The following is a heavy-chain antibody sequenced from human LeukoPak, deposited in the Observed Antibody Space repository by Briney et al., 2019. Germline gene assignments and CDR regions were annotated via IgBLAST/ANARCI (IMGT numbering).Heavy chain of an antibody. J-gene: IGHJ4*02. CDR2: INRSGST. CDR1: GGSFSGYY. V-gene: IGHV4-34*01. D-gene: IGHD5-12*01. Sequence: SETLSLTCAVYGGSFSGYYWSWIRQPPGKGLEWIGEINRSGSTNYDPSLKSRVTISVDTSKNQFSLKLSSVTAADTAVYYCARGGSGRKWLRSYYFDYWGQGTLVTVSS. CDR3: ARGGSGRKWLRSYYFDY.